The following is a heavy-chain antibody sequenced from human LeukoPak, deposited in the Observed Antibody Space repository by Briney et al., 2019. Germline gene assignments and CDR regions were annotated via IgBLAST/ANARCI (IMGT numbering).Heavy chain of an antibody. CDR3: ASYVWGSYRYSDY. V-gene: IGHV4-59*01. J-gene: IGHJ4*02. CDR2: IYYSGST. D-gene: IGHD3-16*02. Sequence: SETLSLTCTVSGGSISSYYWSWIRQPPGKGLEWIGYIYYSGSTNYNPSLKSRVTISVDTSKNQFSLKLSSVTAADTAVYYCASYVWGSYRYSDYWGEGTLVTVSS. CDR1: GGSISSYY.